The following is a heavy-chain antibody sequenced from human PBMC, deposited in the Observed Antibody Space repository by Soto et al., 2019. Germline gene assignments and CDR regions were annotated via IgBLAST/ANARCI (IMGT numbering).Heavy chain of an antibody. D-gene: IGHD3-10*01. J-gene: IGHJ4*02. CDR3: AKSGRLLWFGESLF. Sequence: GGSLRLSCAASGFTFSSYAMSWVRQAPGKGLEWVSAISGSGGSTYYADSVKGRFTISRDNSKNTLYLQMNSLRAEDTAVYYCAKSGRLLWFGESLFWGQGTLVTVSS. V-gene: IGHV3-23*01. CDR1: GFTFSSYA. CDR2: ISGSGGST.